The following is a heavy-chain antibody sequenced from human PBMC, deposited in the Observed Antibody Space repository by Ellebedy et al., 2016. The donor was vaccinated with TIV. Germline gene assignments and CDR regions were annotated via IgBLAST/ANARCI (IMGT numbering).Heavy chain of an antibody. CDR3: ARHPDSSNWYMVWWFDP. Sequence: MPSETLSLTCAVYGGSFSGYYWSWFRQPPGKGLEWIGEINHSGSTNYNPPLKSRVTISVDSSKNQFYLKLSSVTAADTAVYYCARHPDSSNWYMVWWFDPWGQGTLVTVSS. J-gene: IGHJ5*02. CDR1: GGSFSGYY. V-gene: IGHV4-34*01. CDR2: INHSGST. D-gene: IGHD6-13*01.